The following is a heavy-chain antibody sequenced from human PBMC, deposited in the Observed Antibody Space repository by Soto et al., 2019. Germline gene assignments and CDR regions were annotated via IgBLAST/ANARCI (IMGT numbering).Heavy chain of an antibody. Sequence: GGSLRLSCAASGFTFSSYWMHWVRQAPGKGLVWVSRINSDGSSTSYADPVKGRFTISRDNAKNTLYLQMNSLRAEDTAVYYCARGYLSGYDILTGSSGYYWGQGTLVTVSS. D-gene: IGHD3-9*01. CDR3: ARGYLSGYDILTGSSGYY. CDR2: INSDGSST. J-gene: IGHJ4*02. CDR1: GFTFSSYW. V-gene: IGHV3-74*01.